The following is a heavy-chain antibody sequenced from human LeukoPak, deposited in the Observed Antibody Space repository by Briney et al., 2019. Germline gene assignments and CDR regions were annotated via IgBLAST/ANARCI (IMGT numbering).Heavy chain of an antibody. J-gene: IGHJ2*01. CDR2: IYYSGST. Sequence: SQTLSLTCTVSGGSISSGSYYWSWIRQHPGKGLEWIGYIYYSGSTYYNPSLKSRVTISVDTSKNQFSLKLSSVTAADTAVYYCARENLSCFDLWGRGTLVTVSS. CDR1: GGSISSGSYY. CDR3: ARENLSCFDL. D-gene: IGHD3-16*02. V-gene: IGHV4-31*03.